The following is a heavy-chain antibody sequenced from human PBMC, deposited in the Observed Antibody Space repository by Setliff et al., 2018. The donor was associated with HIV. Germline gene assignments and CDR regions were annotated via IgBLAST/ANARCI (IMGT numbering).Heavy chain of an antibody. CDR3: AYYRDSTVHQDY. Sequence: GALRLSCAASGFTFSNAWMNWVRQAPGKGLEWVGRIKSKTDGGTTDYAAPVKGRFTISRDDSKNTLFLQMNSLKIEDTALYYCAYYRDSTVHQDYWGQGTLVTVSS. D-gene: IGHD3-16*02. CDR1: GFTFSNAW. J-gene: IGHJ4*02. V-gene: IGHV3-15*07. CDR2: IKSKTDGGTT.